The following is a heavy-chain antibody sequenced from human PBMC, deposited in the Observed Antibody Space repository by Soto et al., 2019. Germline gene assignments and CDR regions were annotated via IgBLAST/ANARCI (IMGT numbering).Heavy chain of an antibody. CDR2: IYYSGST. CDR1: GGSISSYY. D-gene: IGHD3-10*01. CDR3: AREAGLVWLVDV. J-gene: IGHJ6*02. Sequence: SETLSLTCTVSGGSISSYYWSWIRQPPGKGLEWIGYIYYSGSTNYNPSLKSRVTISVDTSKNQFSLKLSSVTAADTAVYYCAREAGLVWLVDVWGQGTTVTVSS. V-gene: IGHV4-59*01.